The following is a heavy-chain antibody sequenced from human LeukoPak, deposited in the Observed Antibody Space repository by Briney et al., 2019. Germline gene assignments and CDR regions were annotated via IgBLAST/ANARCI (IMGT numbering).Heavy chain of an antibody. V-gene: IGHV4-31*03. Sequence: SETLSLTCTVSGGSISSGGYYWSWIRQHPGKGLEWIGYIYYSGSTYYNPSLKSRVTISVDTSKNQFSLKLSSVTAADTAVYYCARDLATGNWFGPWGQGTLVTVSS. D-gene: IGHD2-15*01. J-gene: IGHJ5*02. CDR1: GGSISSGGYY. CDR2: IYYSGST. CDR3: ARDLATGNWFGP.